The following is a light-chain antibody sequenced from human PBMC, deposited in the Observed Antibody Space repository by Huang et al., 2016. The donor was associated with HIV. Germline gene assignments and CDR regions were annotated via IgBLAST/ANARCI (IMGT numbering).Light chain of an antibody. V-gene: IGKV1-33*01. J-gene: IGKJ3*01. CDR1: HDINNY. CDR2: DAS. CDR3: QQYDNLPFT. Sequence: DIQMTQSPSSLSTPVGDRVTITCQARHDINNYLNWYQHKPGKAPNLLSYDASNLETGVPSRFSRTGYGTDCTFTITSLQPEDIVAYYCQQYDNLPFTFGPGTKVDIK.